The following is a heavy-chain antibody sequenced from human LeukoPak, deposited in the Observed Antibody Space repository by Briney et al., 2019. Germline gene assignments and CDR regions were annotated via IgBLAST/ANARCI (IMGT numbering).Heavy chain of an antibody. CDR2: INPSGGST. Sequence: ASVKVSCKASGYTFTSYYMHWVRQAPGQGLEWMGIINPSGGSTSYAQKFQGRVTMTEDTSTDTAYMELSSLRSEDTAVYYCATVAYYYDSSGYPSFSAFDIWGQGTMVTVSS. V-gene: IGHV1-46*01. CDR1: GYTFTSYY. CDR3: ATVAYYYDSSGYPSFSAFDI. J-gene: IGHJ3*02. D-gene: IGHD3-22*01.